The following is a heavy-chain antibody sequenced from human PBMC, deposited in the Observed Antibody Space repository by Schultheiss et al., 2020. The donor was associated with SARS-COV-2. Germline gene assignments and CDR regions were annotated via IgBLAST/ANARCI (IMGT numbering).Heavy chain of an antibody. D-gene: IGHD6-19*01. J-gene: IGHJ4*02. CDR2: ISYDGSHK. CDR3: ARDQWPGMGQFDY. CDR1: KFTFSSYG. Sequence: GGSLRLSCAASKFTFSSYGMHWVRQAPGKGLEWVAVISYDGSHKDYADSVRGRFTISRDNSKNTLYLQMNSLRAEDTALYYCARDQWPGMGQFDYWGQGTLVTVSS. V-gene: IGHV3-30*03.